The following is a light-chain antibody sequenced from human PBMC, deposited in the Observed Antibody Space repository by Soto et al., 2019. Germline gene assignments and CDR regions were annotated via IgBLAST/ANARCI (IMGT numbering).Light chain of an antibody. J-gene: IGKJ1*01. Sequence: DLEMTRSPSALSASVGDRVSITCRASQSVSNWLAWYRQKSGEAPKLLIYEGSTLERGVPSRFSRSGSGTECTLTISSRQPDDFATFFCQQYATYSRTSGQGTKV. CDR2: EGS. CDR1: QSVSNW. V-gene: IGKV1-5*03. CDR3: QQYATYSRT.